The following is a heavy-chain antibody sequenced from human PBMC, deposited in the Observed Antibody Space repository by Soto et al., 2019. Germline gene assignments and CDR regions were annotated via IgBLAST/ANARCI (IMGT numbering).Heavy chain of an antibody. CDR1: GYRFTSYW. CDR3: ARHSMVRLPVHDHQPFDY. D-gene: IGHD3-10*01. J-gene: IGHJ4*02. CDR2: IYPGDSDT. Sequence: PGESLKISCKGSGYRFTSYWIGWVRQMPGKGLEWMGIIYPGDSDTRYSLSFQGQVTISADKSISTAYLQWSSLKASDTAMYYCARHSMVRLPVHDHQPFDYWGQGTLVTVSS. V-gene: IGHV5-51*01.